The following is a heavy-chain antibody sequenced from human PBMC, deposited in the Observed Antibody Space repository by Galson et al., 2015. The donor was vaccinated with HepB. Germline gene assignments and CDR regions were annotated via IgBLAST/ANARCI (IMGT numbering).Heavy chain of an antibody. CDR1: GGSISSYY. CDR2: IYYSGST. Sequence: SETLSLTCTVSGGSISSYYWSWIRQPPGKGLEWIGYIYYSGSTNYNPSLKSRVTISVDTSKNQFSLKLSSVTAADTAVYYCARDTRDEYYGMDVWGQGTTVTVSS. CDR3: ARDTRDEYYGMDV. V-gene: IGHV4-59*01. J-gene: IGHJ6*02.